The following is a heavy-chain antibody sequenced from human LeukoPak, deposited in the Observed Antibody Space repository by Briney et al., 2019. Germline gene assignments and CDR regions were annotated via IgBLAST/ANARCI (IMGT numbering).Heavy chain of an antibody. CDR1: GGSFSGYY. V-gene: IGHV4-34*01. J-gene: IGHJ6*02. Sequence: SETLSLTCAVYGGSFSGYYWSWIRQPPGKGLEWIGEINHSGSTNYNPSLKSRATISVDTSKNQFSLKLSSVTAADTAVYYCARNPTRYYYYGMDVWGQGTTVTVSS. CDR3: ARNPTRYYYYGMDV. CDR2: INHSGST.